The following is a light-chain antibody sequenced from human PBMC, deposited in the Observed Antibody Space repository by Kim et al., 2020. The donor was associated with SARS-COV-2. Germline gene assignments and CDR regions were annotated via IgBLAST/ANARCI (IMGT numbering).Light chain of an antibody. Sequence: AVSPGEIATLSCRASQSVSSYLAWYQQKPGQAPRLLLYDASNRATGIPARFSGSGSGTDFTLTISSLEPEDFAVDYCQQRSNWLTFGGGTKVDIK. CDR1: QSVSSY. V-gene: IGKV3-11*01. CDR3: QQRSNWLT. J-gene: IGKJ4*01. CDR2: DAS.